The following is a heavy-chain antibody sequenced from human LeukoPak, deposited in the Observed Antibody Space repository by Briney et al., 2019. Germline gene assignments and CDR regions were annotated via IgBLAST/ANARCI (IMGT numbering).Heavy chain of an antibody. D-gene: IGHD2-15*01. J-gene: IGHJ5*02. Sequence: GASVKVSCKASGSTFTGYYMHWVRQAPGQGLEWMGWINPNSGGTNYAQKFQGRVTMTRDTSISTAYMELSRLRSDDTAVYYCASSYCSGGSCYWFDPWGQGTLVTVSS. V-gene: IGHV1-2*02. CDR3: ASSYCSGGSCYWFDP. CDR1: GSTFTGYY. CDR2: INPNSGGT.